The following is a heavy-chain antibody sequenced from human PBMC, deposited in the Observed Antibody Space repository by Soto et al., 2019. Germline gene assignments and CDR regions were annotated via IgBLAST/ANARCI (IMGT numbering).Heavy chain of an antibody. J-gene: IGHJ4*02. CDR2: IIPIFGTA. CDR3: ARERVGRNWNDDGDY. CDR1: GGTFSSYA. D-gene: IGHD1-1*01. V-gene: IGHV1-69*01. Sequence: QVQLVQSGAEVKKPGSSVKVSCKASGGTFSSYAISWVREAPGQGLERMGGIIPIFGTANYAHKFQCRVTITAEESTSTAYMELSSMRSEDTAVYYCARERVGRNWNDDGDYWGQGTLVTVSS.